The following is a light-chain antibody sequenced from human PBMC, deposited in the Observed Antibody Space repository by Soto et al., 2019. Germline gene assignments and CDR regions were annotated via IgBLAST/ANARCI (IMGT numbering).Light chain of an antibody. J-gene: IGKJ1*01. CDR3: QQYYSYSRT. CDR2: EAS. V-gene: IGKV1-5*03. Sequence: DIQMTQSPSTLSAFVGDRVTITCRSSQSISTWLAWYQQKPGKAPNPLIYEASSLESGAPSRFSGSGSGTEFTLTISSLQPDDFATYYCQQYYSYSRTFGQGTKVDI. CDR1: QSISTW.